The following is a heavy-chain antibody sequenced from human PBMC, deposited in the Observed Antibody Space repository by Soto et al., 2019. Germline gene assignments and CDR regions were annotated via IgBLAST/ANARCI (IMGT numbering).Heavy chain of an antibody. CDR3: GMSGTARLLRHSWFDT. D-gene: IGHD2-21*01. Sequence: EVQLVESGGGLVKPGGSLRLSCAASGFTFNTYDMNWVRQAPGKGLEWVSSITTSSAYIYYADSLKARITISRDNAKNSLVLQMNSLRADDTAVYYCGMSGTARLLRHSWFDTWGQGTLVTVSS. V-gene: IGHV3-21*01. CDR2: ITTSSAYI. J-gene: IGHJ5*02. CDR1: GFTFNTYD.